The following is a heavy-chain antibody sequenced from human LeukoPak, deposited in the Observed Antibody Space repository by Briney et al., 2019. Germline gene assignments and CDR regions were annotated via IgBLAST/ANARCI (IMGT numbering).Heavy chain of an antibody. CDR3: ARGSVDAYNWNY. CDR2: IIPIFGTA. CDR1: GGTFSSYA. V-gene: IGHV1-69*05. Sequence: VASVKVSCKASGGTFSSYAISWVRQAPGQGLEWMGGIIPIFGTANYAQKFQGRVTITTDESTSTAYMELSSLRSEDTAVYYCARGSVDAYNWNYWGQGTLVTVSS. D-gene: IGHD1-20*01. J-gene: IGHJ4*02.